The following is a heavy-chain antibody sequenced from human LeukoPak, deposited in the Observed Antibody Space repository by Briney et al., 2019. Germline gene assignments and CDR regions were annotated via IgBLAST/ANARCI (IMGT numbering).Heavy chain of an antibody. J-gene: IGHJ4*02. V-gene: IGHV3-30*18. Sequence: GGSLRLSCGASGFTFSNYAMSWVRQAPGKGLEWVAVISYDRSNKYYADSVKGRFTISRDNSKNTLYLQMNSLRAEDTAVYYCAKLQLSNSSGYHFDYWGQGTLVTVSS. CDR2: ISYDRSNK. CDR1: GFTFSNYA. CDR3: AKLQLSNSSGYHFDY. D-gene: IGHD3-22*01.